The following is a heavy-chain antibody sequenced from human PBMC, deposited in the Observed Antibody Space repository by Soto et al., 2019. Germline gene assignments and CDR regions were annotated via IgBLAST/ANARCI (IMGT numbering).Heavy chain of an antibody. J-gene: IGHJ6*02. Sequence: SETLSLTCTVSGGSISSYYWSWIRQPPGKGLEWIGYIYYSGSTNYNPSLKSRVTISVDTSKNQFSLRLSSVTAADTAVYYCARDQVVAVAGYYYYGMDVWGQGTAVTVSS. CDR2: IYYSGST. CDR3: ARDQVVAVAGYYYYGMDV. CDR1: GGSISSYY. V-gene: IGHV4-59*01. D-gene: IGHD6-19*01.